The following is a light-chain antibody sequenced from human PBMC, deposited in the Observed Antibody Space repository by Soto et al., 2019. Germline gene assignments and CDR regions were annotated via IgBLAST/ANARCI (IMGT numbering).Light chain of an antibody. J-gene: IGKJ1*01. Sequence: TQMTQSPSTLSASVGDRVTITCRASQSIGSWLAWYQQKPGKAPNLLIYKASSLESGVPSRFSGSGSGTEFTLTIRSLQPDDVATYYCQQYNSYSWTFGQGTKVEIK. CDR1: QSIGSW. CDR2: KAS. CDR3: QQYNSYSWT. V-gene: IGKV1-5*03.